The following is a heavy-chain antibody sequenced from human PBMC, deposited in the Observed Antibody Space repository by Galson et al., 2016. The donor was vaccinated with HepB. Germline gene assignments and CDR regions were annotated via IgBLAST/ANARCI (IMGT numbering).Heavy chain of an antibody. D-gene: IGHD5-18*01. J-gene: IGHJ5*02. CDR3: SRRRAMGTSINYSELNWLDT. CDR1: GDSITNYY. CDR2: VSYSGTN. Sequence: SETLSLTCTVSGDSITNYYWNWIRQSPGKGLQWIGHVSYSGTNRSNPSLESRVTISLDTSKRQFSPRLRSVTAADAAMYYCSRRRAMGTSINYSELNWLDTWGQGTLVTVSS. V-gene: IGHV4-59*08.